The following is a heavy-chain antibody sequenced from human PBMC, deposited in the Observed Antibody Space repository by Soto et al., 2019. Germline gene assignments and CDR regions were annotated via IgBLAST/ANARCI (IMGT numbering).Heavy chain of an antibody. J-gene: IGHJ6*01. D-gene: IGHD5-18*01. CDR1: VGSISIGDYY. CDR2: IYYSGST. V-gene: IGHV4-30-4*01. Sequence: SETLSFTCTISVGSISIGDYYWSWIRQPPGKGLEWIGYIYYSGSTYYNPSLKSRVTISVDTSKNQFSLKLSSVTAADTAVYYCARERYVDTAIYGMDVWGQGTTVTVSS. CDR3: ARERYVDTAIYGMDV.